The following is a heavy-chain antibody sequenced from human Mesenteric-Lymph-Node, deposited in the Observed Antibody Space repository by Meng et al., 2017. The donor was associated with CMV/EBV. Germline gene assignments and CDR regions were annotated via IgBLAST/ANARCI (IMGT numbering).Heavy chain of an antibody. Sequence: GGSLRLSCAASGFTFSSYAMSWVRQAPGKGLEWVSAISGSGGSTYYVDSVKGRFIISRDNSKNTLYLQMNSLRAEDTAVYYCAKDRYDFWSGYNGGPFDYWGQGTLVTVSS. CDR3: AKDRYDFWSGYNGGPFDY. CDR1: GFTFSSYA. J-gene: IGHJ4*02. V-gene: IGHV3-23*01. D-gene: IGHD3-3*01. CDR2: ISGSGGST.